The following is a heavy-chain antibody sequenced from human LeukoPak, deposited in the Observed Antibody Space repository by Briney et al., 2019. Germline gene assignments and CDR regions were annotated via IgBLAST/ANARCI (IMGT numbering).Heavy chain of an antibody. J-gene: IGHJ4*02. CDR2: ISAYNGHT. CDR3: ARRGLGTTQRYFEY. Sequence: GASVKVSSTPSGYTFSDYDITGVRQAPGQGLEWMGWISAYNGHTNYAQKLQGRITVTTDTSTSTSYMELRSLRSDDTAVYYCARRGLGTTQRYFEYWGQGSLVIVSS. D-gene: IGHD1-7*01. CDR1: GYTFSDYD. V-gene: IGHV1-18*01.